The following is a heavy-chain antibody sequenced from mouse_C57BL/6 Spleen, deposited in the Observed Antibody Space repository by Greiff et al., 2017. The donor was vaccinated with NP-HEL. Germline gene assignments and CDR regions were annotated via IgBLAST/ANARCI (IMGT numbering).Heavy chain of an antibody. Sequence: QVQLKESGPELVKPGASVKISCKASGYSFTSYYIHWVKQRPGQGLEWIGWIYPGSGNTKYNEKFKGKATLTADTSSSTAYMQLSSLTSEDSAVYYCAPLYYGSGGFAYWGQGTLVTVSA. CDR2: IYPGSGNT. D-gene: IGHD1-1*01. V-gene: IGHV1-66*01. CDR3: APLYYGSGGFAY. CDR1: GYSFTSYY. J-gene: IGHJ3*01.